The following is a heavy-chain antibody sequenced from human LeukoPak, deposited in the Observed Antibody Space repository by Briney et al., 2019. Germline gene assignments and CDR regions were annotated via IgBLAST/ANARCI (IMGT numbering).Heavy chain of an antibody. CDR1: GGSISSGGYY. Sequence: PSETLSLTCTVSGGSISSGGYYWSWIRQPPGKGLEWIGEINHSGSTNYNPSLKSRVTISVDTSKNQFSLKLSSVTAADTAVYYCARAGIGDYVWGSYRSIDYWGQGTLVTVSS. J-gene: IGHJ4*02. CDR3: ARAGIGDYVWGSYRSIDY. V-gene: IGHV4-39*07. CDR2: INHSGST. D-gene: IGHD3-16*02.